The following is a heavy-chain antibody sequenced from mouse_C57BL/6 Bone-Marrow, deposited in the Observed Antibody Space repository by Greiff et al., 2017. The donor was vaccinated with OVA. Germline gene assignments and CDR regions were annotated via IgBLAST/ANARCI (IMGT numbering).Heavy chain of an antibody. J-gene: IGHJ4*01. Sequence: QVQLKESGAELVRPGTSVKVSCKASGYAFTNYLIEWVKQRPGQGLEWIGVINPGSGGTNYNEKFKGKATLTADKSSSTAYMQLSSLTSEDSAVYFCASPLYYGSSSHAMDYWGQGTSVTVSS. D-gene: IGHD1-1*01. CDR1: GYAFTNYL. CDR3: ASPLYYGSSSHAMDY. CDR2: INPGSGGT. V-gene: IGHV1-54*01.